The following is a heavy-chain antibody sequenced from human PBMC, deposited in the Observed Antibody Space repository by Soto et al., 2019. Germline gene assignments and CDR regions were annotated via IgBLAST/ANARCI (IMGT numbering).Heavy chain of an antibody. V-gene: IGHV1-18*01. CDR2: ISAYNGNT. CDR3: ARVESTTMPRSDV. D-gene: IGHD1-1*01. CDR1: GYDFINYG. J-gene: IGHJ4*02. Sequence: QVQLVQSGAELKKPGTSVRVSCKASGYDFINYGFNWVRQAPGQGLEWMGWISAYNGNTNYARNLQGRVTMTTDTATSTAYMELGSLRYDYTAVYYCARVESTTMPRSDVWGQATLLTVSS.